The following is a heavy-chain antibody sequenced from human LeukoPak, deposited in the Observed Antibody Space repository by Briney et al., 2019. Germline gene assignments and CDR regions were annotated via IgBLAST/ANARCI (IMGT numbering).Heavy chain of an antibody. V-gene: IGHV3-23*01. J-gene: IGHJ4*02. D-gene: IGHD5-24*01. Sequence: GGSLRLSCEASGFTFGRSAMTWVRQTPGKGLEWFSSISSTGNTSYAASVKGGFTISRDNSKNLVNLQMNSLRAEDTAIYYCVKGRMSEDGLDFWGQGSLVTVSS. CDR3: VKGRMSEDGLDF. CDR1: GFTFGRSA. CDR2: ISSTGNT.